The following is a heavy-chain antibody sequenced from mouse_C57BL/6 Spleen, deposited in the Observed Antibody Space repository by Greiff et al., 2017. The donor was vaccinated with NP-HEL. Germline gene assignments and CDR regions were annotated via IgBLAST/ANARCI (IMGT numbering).Heavy chain of an antibody. CDR1: GFTFSSYA. D-gene: IGHD2-3*01. V-gene: IGHV5-9-1*02. CDR2: ISSGGDYI. J-gene: IGHJ2*01. Sequence: EVHLVESGEGLVKPGGSLKLSCAASGFTFSSYAMSWVRQTPAKRLAWVAYISSGGDYIYYADTVKGRFTISRDTARNTLYLQMSSLKSKDTAMYYCTRDDGYYYFDYWGQGTTLTVSS. CDR3: TRDDGYYYFDY.